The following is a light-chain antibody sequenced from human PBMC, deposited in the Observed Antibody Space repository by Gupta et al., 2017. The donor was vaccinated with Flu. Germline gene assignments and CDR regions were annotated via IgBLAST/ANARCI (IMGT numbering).Light chain of an antibody. CDR2: AAS. Sequence: PASFSSSPGERVTLTCRASQSISSYLAWYQQKPGQAPKLLIYAASTWPSGVPARFSGSGSGTDFTLTISCLEPEDFATYYCQQVSNYPITFGGRTKVEIK. CDR1: QSISSY. CDR3: QQVSNYPIT. J-gene: IGKJ4*01. V-gene: IGKV1-8*01.